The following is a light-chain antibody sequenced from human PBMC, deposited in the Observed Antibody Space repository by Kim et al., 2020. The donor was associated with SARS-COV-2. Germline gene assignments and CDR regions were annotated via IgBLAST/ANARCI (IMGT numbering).Light chain of an antibody. Sequence: AFVGDRVTIICQASQDIATRVKWYQHKPGKAPNLLIYDASRLVLGAPSRFSGTGFGTDFTFTIDSLQPEDVAAYYCQQSDNLPYTFGLGTKVDIK. CDR2: DAS. CDR1: QDIATR. V-gene: IGKV1-33*01. J-gene: IGKJ2*01. CDR3: QQSDNLPYT.